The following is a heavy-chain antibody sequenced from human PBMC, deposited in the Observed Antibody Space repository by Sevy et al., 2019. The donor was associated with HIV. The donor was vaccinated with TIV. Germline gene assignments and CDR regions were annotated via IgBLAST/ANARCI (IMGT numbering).Heavy chain of an antibody. CDR2: ISDSGGST. D-gene: IGHD2-15*01. J-gene: IGHJ4*02. CDR3: AIDRHCCGCRRYLDFCY. Sequence: GVSLRLSCAASGFTFSNYAMSWVRQAPGKGLEWVSAISDSGGSTYYADSVKGRFTISRNNSKNTLYLQMNSLRADDKAIYYCAIDRHCCGCRRYLDFCYGGQGPLVTVSS. CDR1: GFTFSNYA. V-gene: IGHV3-23*01.